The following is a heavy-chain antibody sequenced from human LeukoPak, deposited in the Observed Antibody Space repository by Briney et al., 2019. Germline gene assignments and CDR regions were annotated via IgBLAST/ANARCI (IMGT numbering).Heavy chain of an antibody. CDR3: ARQGVTMIVVVRHYFDY. D-gene: IGHD3-22*01. CDR2: ISYDGSNK. V-gene: IGHV3-30*01. J-gene: IGHJ4*02. CDR1: GFTFSSYA. Sequence: GSLRLSCAASGFTFSSYAMHWVRQAPGKGLGWVAVISYDGSNKYYADSVKGRFTISRDNSKNTLYLQMNSLRAEDTAVYYCARQGVTMIVVVRHYFDYWGQGTLVTVSS.